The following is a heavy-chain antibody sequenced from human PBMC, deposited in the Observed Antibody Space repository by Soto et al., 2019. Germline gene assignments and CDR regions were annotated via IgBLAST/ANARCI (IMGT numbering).Heavy chain of an antibody. CDR2: IIHSGST. Sequence: SETLFLTCPVHGGSGWFFSGYYWRWVRPPPGKGLLWFCEIIHSGSTNYNPSLQSRVTISVDTSKNQFSLKLSSVTAADTAVFYCARHIYDSSGYYHYYYGMDVWGQGTMVTVSS. J-gene: IGHJ6*02. CDR1: GGSGWFFSGYY. CDR3: ARHIYDSSGYYHYYYGMDV. D-gene: IGHD3-22*01. V-gene: IGHV4-34*12.